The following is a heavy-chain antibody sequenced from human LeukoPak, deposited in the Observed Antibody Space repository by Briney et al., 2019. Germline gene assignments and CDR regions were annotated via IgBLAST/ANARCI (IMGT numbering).Heavy chain of an antibody. CDR1: GFTFSSYG. V-gene: IGHV3-23*01. Sequence: GGSLRLSCAASGFTFSSYGMSWVRQAPGKGLEWVSAISGSGGSTYYADSVKGRFTISRDNSKNTLYLQMNSLRAEDTAVYYCAKDHGEYYYDSSGYYWYWGQGTLVTVSS. J-gene: IGHJ4*02. CDR3: AKDHGEYYYDSSGYYWY. CDR2: ISGSGGST. D-gene: IGHD3-22*01.